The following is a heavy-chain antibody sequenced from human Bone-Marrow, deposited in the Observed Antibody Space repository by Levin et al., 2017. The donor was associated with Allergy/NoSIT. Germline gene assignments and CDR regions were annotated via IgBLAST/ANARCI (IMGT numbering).Heavy chain of an antibody. J-gene: IGHJ4*02. V-gene: IGHV4-34*01. CDR2: IIHDGST. D-gene: IGHD3-3*01. CDR1: GGSFSGYY. Sequence: SQTLSLTCAVYGGSFSGYYWSWIRQPPGKGLEWIGEIIHDGSTVYNPSFRGRVTIPADTSKNQFSLRLTSVTAADTAVYYCVRGGGLPDYWGQGTLVTVSS. CDR3: VRGGGLPDY.